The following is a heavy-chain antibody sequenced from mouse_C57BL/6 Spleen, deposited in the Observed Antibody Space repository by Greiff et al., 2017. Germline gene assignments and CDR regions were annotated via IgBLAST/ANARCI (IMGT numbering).Heavy chain of an antibody. CDR3: ARDYYGSGPDY. CDR1: GYAFTNYL. Sequence: VQLQQSGAELVRPGTSVKVSCKASGYAFTNYLIEWVKQRPGQGLEWIGVINPGSGGTNYNEKFKGKATLTADKSSSTAYMQLSSLTSEDSAVYFCARDYYGSGPDYWGQGTTLTVSS. CDR2: INPGSGGT. V-gene: IGHV1-54*01. D-gene: IGHD1-1*01. J-gene: IGHJ2*01.